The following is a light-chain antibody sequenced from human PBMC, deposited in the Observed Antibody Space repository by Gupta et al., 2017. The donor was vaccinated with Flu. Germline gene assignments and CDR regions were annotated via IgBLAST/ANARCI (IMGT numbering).Light chain of an antibody. V-gene: IGKV3-20*01. Sequence: DIVLTQSPRTLSLSPGERSTLSCRSSQSLTSSYLAWYQQKPGQAPRLLIYGASTRATGSPDRFSGSGSGTDFTLTISRLEPEDFAVYYCQQFGSSSYSFGPGTKLEIK. CDR1: QSLTSSY. CDR2: GAS. J-gene: IGKJ2*03. CDR3: QQFGSSSYS.